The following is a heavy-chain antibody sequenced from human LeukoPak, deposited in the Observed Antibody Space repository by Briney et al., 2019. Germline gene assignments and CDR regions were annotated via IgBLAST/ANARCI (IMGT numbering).Heavy chain of an antibody. CDR1: GFTFSSYA. D-gene: IGHD3-3*01. V-gene: IGHV3-23*01. CDR3: AKGVRITIFGVANDAFDI. Sequence: GGSLRLSCAASGFTFSSYAMSWVRQAPGKGLEWVSAISGSGGSTYYADSVKGRFTISRDSSKNTLYLQMNSLRAEDTAVYYCAKGVRITIFGVANDAFDIWGQGTMVTVSS. J-gene: IGHJ3*02. CDR2: ISGSGGST.